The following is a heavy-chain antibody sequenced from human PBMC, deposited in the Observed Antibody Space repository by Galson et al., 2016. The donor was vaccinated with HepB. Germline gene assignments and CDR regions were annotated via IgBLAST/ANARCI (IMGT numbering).Heavy chain of an antibody. D-gene: IGHD3-22*01. Sequence: SLRLSCAASGFTFTNYAMSWVRQAPGKGLEWVSTIGGRGDTIYYADSVKGRFTISRDNSKNTLYLQMNSLRAEDTAVYYCAKGRNYYDIRGYFADWGQGALVTVSS. J-gene: IGHJ4*02. CDR2: IGGRGDTI. CDR1: GFTFTNYA. V-gene: IGHV3-23*01. CDR3: AKGRNYYDIRGYFAD.